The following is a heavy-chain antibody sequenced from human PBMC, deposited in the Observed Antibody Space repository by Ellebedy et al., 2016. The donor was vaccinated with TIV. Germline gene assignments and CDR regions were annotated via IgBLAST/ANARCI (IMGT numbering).Heavy chain of an antibody. CDR2: IYSSGGT. J-gene: IGHJ4*02. CDR3: AREHHYGLD. CDR1: GFTXXSNS. V-gene: IGHV3-66*01. Sequence: GESLKISCAASGFTXXSNSMNWVRQAPGKGLEWVSVIYSSGGTSYADSVKSRFTIFRDTSKNTLFLQMNSLRAEDTAVYYSAREHHYGLDWGQGTLVTVSS. D-gene: IGHD3-10*01.